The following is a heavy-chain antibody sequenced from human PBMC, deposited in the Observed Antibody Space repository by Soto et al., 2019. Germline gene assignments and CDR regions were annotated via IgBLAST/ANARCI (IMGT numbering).Heavy chain of an antibody. CDR3: ASSRFGELYNWFDP. CDR2: IYYSGST. V-gene: IGHV4-31*03. D-gene: IGHD3-10*01. Sequence: SETLSLTCTVSGGSISSGGYYWSWIRQHPGKGLEWIGYIYYSGSTYYNPSLKSRVTISVDTSKNQFSLKLSSVTAADTAVYYCASSRFGELYNWFDPWGQGTLVTVSS. CDR1: GGSISSGGYY. J-gene: IGHJ5*02.